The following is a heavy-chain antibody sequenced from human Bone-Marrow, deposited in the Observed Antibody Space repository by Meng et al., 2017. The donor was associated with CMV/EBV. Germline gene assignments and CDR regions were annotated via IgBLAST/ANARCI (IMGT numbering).Heavy chain of an antibody. V-gene: IGHV3-30*02. Sequence: GESLKISCAASGFTFSSYAMSWVRQAPGKGLEWVAVIRNDGSSKYYTDSVKGRFTISRDNSKNTLYLQMNSLRAEDTAVYFCAKRADYSDTSNYYSLDYWGQGTLVTVSS. CDR3: AKRADYSDTSNYYSLDY. J-gene: IGHJ4*02. D-gene: IGHD3-22*01. CDR1: GFTFSSYA. CDR2: IRNDGSSK.